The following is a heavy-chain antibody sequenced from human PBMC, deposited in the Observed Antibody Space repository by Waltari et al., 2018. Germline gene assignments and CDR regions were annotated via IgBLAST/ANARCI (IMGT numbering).Heavy chain of an antibody. CDR2: FTVSGTT. CDR3: AKASWPAATVMNFDY. CDR1: GLTFIAGA. V-gene: IGHV3-23*01. J-gene: IGHJ4*02. D-gene: IGHD2-2*01. Sequence: EVQLLESGGGLVQPGGSLRLSCVASGLTFIAGAMSWVRQAPGKGLEWVSTFTVSGTTYYTDSVKGRFTISRDNSKNTLYLQLNSLRAEDTAVYYCAKASWPAATVMNFDYWGQGTLVTVSS.